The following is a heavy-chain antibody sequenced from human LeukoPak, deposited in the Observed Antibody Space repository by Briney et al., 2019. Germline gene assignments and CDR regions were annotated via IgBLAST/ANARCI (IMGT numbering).Heavy chain of an antibody. CDR2: ISWDGGST. V-gene: IGHV3-43D*03. CDR3: AKVPYYYGSGSPIYLDY. J-gene: IGHJ4*02. Sequence: PGGSLRLSCAASGFTFDDYAMHWVRQAPGKGLEWVSLISWDGGSTYYADSVKGRFTISRDNSKDTLYLQMNSLRAEDTAVYYCAKVPYYYGSGSPIYLDYWGPGTLVTVSS. CDR1: GFTFDDYA. D-gene: IGHD3-10*01.